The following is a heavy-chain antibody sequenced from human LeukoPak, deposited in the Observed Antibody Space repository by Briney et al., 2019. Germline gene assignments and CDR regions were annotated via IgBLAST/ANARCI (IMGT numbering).Heavy chain of an antibody. J-gene: IGHJ4*02. CDR2: IIPIFGTR. D-gene: IGHD3-22*01. V-gene: IGHV1-69*05. Sequence: SVKVSCKASGGTFSSYAVSWVRQAPGQGLEWMGVIIPIFGTRNYAQRFQGRVTITRDTSASTAYMELSSLRSEDTAVYYCARGYYYDSSGLHYFDYWGQGTLVTVSS. CDR1: GGTFSSYA. CDR3: ARGYYYDSSGLHYFDY.